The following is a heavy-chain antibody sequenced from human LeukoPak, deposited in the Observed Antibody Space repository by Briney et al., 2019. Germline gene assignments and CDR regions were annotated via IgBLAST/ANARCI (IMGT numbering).Heavy chain of an antibody. CDR2: FDPEDGET. V-gene: IGHV1-24*01. CDR3: ATVFGYYYDSSGYYRNFDY. D-gene: IGHD3-22*01. J-gene: IGHJ4*02. Sequence: ASVKVSCKVSGYTLTELSMHWVRQAPGKGLEWMGGFDPEDGETIYAQKFQGRVAMTEDTSTDTAYMELSSLRSEDTAVYYCATVFGYYYDSSGYYRNFDYWGQGTLATVSS. CDR1: GYTLTELS.